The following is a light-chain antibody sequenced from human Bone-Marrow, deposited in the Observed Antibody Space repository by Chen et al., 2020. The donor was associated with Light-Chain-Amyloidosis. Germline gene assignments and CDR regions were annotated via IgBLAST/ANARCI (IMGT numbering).Light chain of an antibody. CDR1: NIGATS. V-gene: IGLV3-21*02. J-gene: IGLJ3*02. CDR2: DDS. CDR3: QVWDRRSDRPV. Sequence: SYVLTQPSSGSVAPGQTATIACGGNNIGATSVHWYQQTPGQAPLLVVYDDSDRPSGIPERLSGSNSGTTATLTISRVEAGDEADYFCQVWDRRSDRPVFGGGTKLSVL.